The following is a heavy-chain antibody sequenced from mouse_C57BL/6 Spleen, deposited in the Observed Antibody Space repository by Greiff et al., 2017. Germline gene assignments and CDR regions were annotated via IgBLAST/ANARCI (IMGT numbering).Heavy chain of an antibody. CDR3: ARGSNYVSMDY. J-gene: IGHJ4*01. Sequence: QVQLQQSGAELARPGASVKLSCKASGSTFTSYGISWVKQRTGQGLEWIGEIYPRSGNTYYNEKFKGKATLTADKSSSTAYMELRSLTSEDSAVYFCARGSNYVSMDYWGQGTSVTVSS. CDR1: GSTFTSYG. D-gene: IGHD2-5*01. V-gene: IGHV1-81*01. CDR2: IYPRSGNT.